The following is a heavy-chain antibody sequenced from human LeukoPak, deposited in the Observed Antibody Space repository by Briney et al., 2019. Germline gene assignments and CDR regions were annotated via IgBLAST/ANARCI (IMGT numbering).Heavy chain of an antibody. D-gene: IGHD1-1*01. Sequence: PGESLKISCKGSGFSFISSWIAWVRQMSGKGLEWMGLIYPGDSNTRYSPSFQGQVTISADRSINTAYLQWSSLKASDTAIYYCARQTRDAFDIWGQGTMVTVSS. V-gene: IGHV5-51*01. J-gene: IGHJ3*02. CDR2: IYPGDSNT. CDR1: GFSFISSW. CDR3: ARQTRDAFDI.